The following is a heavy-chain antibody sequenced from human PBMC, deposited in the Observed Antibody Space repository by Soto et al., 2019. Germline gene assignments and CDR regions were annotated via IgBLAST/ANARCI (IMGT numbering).Heavy chain of an antibody. CDR3: AKDTGRGGGSVFDY. V-gene: IGHV3-23*01. J-gene: IGHJ4*02. Sequence: WGSLRLSCAPSGFICSNYAMSWFRQARGKGLEWVSAISGSGADTYYTESVKGRFTISRDNFKNTLYLQMNSLRAEDTAVYYCAKDTGRGGGSVFDYWGQGTLVTVSS. CDR2: ISGSGADT. D-gene: IGHD2-15*01. CDR1: GFICSNYA.